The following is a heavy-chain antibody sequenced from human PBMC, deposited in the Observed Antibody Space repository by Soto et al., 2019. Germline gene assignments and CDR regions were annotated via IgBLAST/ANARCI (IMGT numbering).Heavy chain of an antibody. CDR3: ATWLLREHELDI. D-gene: IGHD2-15*01. Sequence: DVQLEESGGGLIQPGGSLRLSCAASGFSFSGKNYLTWVRQAPGKGLEWVSALYSSDGTYYADSVKGRFTVSRDNTKNTFYLQLHSLRPEDTARFFCATWLLREHELDIWGLGTMVTVTS. CDR2: LYSSDGT. CDR1: GFSFSGKNY. V-gene: IGHV3-53*01. J-gene: IGHJ3*02.